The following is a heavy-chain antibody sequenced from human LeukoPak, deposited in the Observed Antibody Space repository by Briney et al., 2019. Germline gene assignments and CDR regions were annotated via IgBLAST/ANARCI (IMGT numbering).Heavy chain of an antibody. CDR2: IRNKANSHTT. V-gene: IGHV3-72*01. Sequence: GGSLRLSCAASGFIFSDYYMEWVRQAPGKGLEWVGRIRNKANSHTTEYAASVKGRFTFSRDDSKNSLYLQMNSLEIEGTAIYYCARARTGSIRFFDYWGQGTLVTVSS. J-gene: IGHJ4*02. D-gene: IGHD3-16*01. CDR1: GFIFSDYY. CDR3: ARARTGSIRFFDY.